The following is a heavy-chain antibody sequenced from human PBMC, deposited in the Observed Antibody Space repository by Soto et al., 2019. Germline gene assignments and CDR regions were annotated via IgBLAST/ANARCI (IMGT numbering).Heavy chain of an antibody. CDR3: ARDYDYVWGSPGTYFDY. D-gene: IGHD3-16*01. CDR1: GYTLTGYY. CDR2: INPNSGGT. J-gene: IGHJ4*02. V-gene: IGHV1-2*02. Sequence: ASVKVSCKASGYTLTGYYMHWVRQAPGQGLEWMGWINPNSGGTNYAQKFQGRVTMTRDTSISTAYMELSRLRSDDTAVYYCARDYDYVWGSPGTYFDYWGQGTLVTVSS.